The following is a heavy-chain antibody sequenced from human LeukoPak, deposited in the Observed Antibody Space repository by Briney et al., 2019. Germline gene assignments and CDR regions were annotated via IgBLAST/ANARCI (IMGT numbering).Heavy chain of an antibody. CDR3: GSDSAAVVRGSKRAYVGYYYGMDV. J-gene: IGHJ6*02. CDR2: IYYSGST. V-gene: IGHV4-39*01. D-gene: IGHD3-10*01. Sequence: SETLSLTCTVSGDSISSSSYYWGWIRQPPGKGLEWIGSIYYSGSTYYNPSLKSRVTISVDTSKNQFSLKLSSVTAADTAVYYCGSDSAAVVRGSKRAYVGYYYGMDVWGQGTTVTVSS. CDR1: GDSISSSSYY.